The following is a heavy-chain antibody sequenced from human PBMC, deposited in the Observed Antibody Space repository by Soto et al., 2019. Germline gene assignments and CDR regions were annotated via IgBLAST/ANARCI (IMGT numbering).Heavy chain of an antibody. V-gene: IGHV1-3*01. CDR2: INAGNGNT. D-gene: IGHD3-9*01. J-gene: IGHJ6*02. Sequence: ASVKVSCKASGYTFTSYAMHWVRQAPGQRLEWMGWINAGNGNTKYSQKFQGRVTITRDTSASTAYMELSSLRSEGTAVYYCARGFHFTIPTGGPRNYYYYGMDVWG. CDR1: GYTFTSYA. CDR3: ARGFHFTIPTGGPRNYYYYGMDV.